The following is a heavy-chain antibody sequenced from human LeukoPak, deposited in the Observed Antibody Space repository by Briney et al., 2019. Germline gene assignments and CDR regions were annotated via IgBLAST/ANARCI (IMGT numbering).Heavy chain of an antibody. Sequence: SVKVSCKASGGTFSSYAISWVRQAPGQGLEWMGGIIPIFGTANYAQKFQGRVTITTDESTSTAYMELSSLRSEDTAVYYCARSVDYYDSSGYYFGAFDIWGQGTMVTVSS. CDR1: GGTFSSYA. CDR2: IIPIFGTA. CDR3: ARSVDYYDSSGYYFGAFDI. V-gene: IGHV1-69*05. D-gene: IGHD3-22*01. J-gene: IGHJ3*02.